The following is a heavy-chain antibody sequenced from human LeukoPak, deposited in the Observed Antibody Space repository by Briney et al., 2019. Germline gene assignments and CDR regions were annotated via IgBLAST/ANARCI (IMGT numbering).Heavy chain of an antibody. CDR1: GYTFTDYH. Sequence: GASVKVSCKASGYTFTDYHIHWVRQAPGQGLEWMGWINPDSGGTNYAQKFQGRVTMTRDTSISTAYMELSRLRSDDTAVYYCARDGSDSSWPFAYYYYYYYMDVWGKGTTVAVSS. V-gene: IGHV1-2*02. J-gene: IGHJ6*03. D-gene: IGHD6-13*01. CDR3: ARDGSDSSWPFAYYYYYYYMDV. CDR2: INPDSGGT.